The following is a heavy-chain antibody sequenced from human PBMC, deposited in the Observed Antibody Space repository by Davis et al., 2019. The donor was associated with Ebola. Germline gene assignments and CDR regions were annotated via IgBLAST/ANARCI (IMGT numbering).Heavy chain of an antibody. J-gene: IGHJ6*02. D-gene: IGHD2-2*01. CDR3: TPTSTRYGMDV. CDR2: IRSKANSYAT. CDR1: GFTFSGSA. V-gene: IGHV3-73*01. Sequence: GGSLRLSCAASGFTFSGSAMHWVRQASGKGLEWVGRIRSKANSYATAYAASVKGRFTISRDDSKNTAYLQMNSPKTEDTAVYYCTPTSTRYGMDVWGQGTTVTVSS.